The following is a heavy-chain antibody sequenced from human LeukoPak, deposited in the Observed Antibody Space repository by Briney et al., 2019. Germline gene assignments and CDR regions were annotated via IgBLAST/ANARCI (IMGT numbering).Heavy chain of an antibody. CDR2: ISYDGSNK. CDR1: GFTFSGYP. D-gene: IGHD5-18*01. CDR3: AKSRGYTYGFDS. V-gene: IGHV3-30-3*02. Sequence: PGKSLRLSCAASGFTFSGYPIHWVRQAPGKGLEWVAVISYDGSNKYYADSVKGRFTISRDNSKNALYLQMNSLRAEDTAMYYCAKSRGYTYGFDSWGQGTLVTVSS. J-gene: IGHJ4*02.